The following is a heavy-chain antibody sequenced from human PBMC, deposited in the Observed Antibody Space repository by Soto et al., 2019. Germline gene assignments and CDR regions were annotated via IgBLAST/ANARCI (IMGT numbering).Heavy chain of an antibody. D-gene: IGHD1-20*01. Sequence: SGPTLVNPTETLTPTCTVSGFSLTSPGMCVSWIRQSPGKALEWLALIERDDDDKYYSTSLKTRLTISKDTRKNQVVLTMANMEPADTATYYCARSIRGPRRFNGMDFWGQGTTVTVSS. J-gene: IGHJ6*02. V-gene: IGHV2-70*13. CDR1: GFSLTSPGMC. CDR2: IERDDDDK. CDR3: ARSIRGPRRFNGMDF.